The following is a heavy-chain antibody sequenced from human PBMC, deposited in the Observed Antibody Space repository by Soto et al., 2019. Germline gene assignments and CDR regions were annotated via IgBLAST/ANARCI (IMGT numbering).Heavy chain of an antibody. V-gene: IGHV3-53*01. CDR3: ARDVYGDDPEFDP. J-gene: IGHJ5*02. CDR1: GFTVSSSY. CDR2: ICSGATT. D-gene: IGHD4-17*01. Sequence: GGSLRLSCAASGFTVSSSYMSWVRQAPGKGLEWVSGICSGATTSYADSVKGRFTISRDNSENTVSLQMNSLRVEDTAVYYCARDVYGDDPEFDPWGQGTLVTVSS.